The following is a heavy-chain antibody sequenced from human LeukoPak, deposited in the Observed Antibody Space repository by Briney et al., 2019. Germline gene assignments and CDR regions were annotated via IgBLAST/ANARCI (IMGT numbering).Heavy chain of an antibody. Sequence: ASVKVSCKASGYTFTSYYMHWVRQAPGQGLEWMGIINPSGGSTNCAQKFQGRVTMTRDTSTSTVYMELSSLRSEDTAVYYCAKGNWGERLDWYFDLWGRGTLVTVSS. CDR3: AKGNWGERLDWYFDL. D-gene: IGHD1-26*01. J-gene: IGHJ2*01. CDR1: GYTFTSYY. CDR2: INPSGGST. V-gene: IGHV1-46*01.